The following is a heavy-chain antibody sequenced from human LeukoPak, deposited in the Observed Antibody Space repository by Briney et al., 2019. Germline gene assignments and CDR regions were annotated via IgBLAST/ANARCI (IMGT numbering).Heavy chain of an antibody. V-gene: IGHV4-61*08. CDR3: ASHTYYYDSSGYYARPV. Sequence: SETLSLTCTVSGGSVSSGGYYWSWIRQPPGKGLEWIGYIYYSGSTNYNPSLKSRVTISVDTSKNQFSLKLSSVTAADTAVYYCASHTYYYDSSGYYARPVWGQGTTVTVSS. CDR2: IYYSGST. J-gene: IGHJ6*02. CDR1: GGSVSSGGYY. D-gene: IGHD3-22*01.